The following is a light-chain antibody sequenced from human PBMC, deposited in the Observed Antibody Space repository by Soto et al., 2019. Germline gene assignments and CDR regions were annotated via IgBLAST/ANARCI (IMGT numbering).Light chain of an antibody. CDR3: QSYDSSLSAVV. CDR2: GNS. V-gene: IGLV1-40*01. J-gene: IGLJ2*01. CDR1: SSNIGAGYD. Sequence: QSVLTQAPSVSGAPGQRVTISCTGSSSNIGAGYDVHWYQQLPGTAPKLLIYGNSNRPSGVPDRFSGSKSGTSASLAITVLQAEDEADYYCQSYDSSLSAVVFGGGTKLTVL.